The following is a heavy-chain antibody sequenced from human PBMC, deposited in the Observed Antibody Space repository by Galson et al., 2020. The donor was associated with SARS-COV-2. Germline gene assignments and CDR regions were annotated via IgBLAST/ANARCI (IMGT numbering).Heavy chain of an antibody. CDR1: GFTFSDHA. J-gene: IGHJ4*02. D-gene: IGHD6-19*01. V-gene: IGHV3-33*01. Sequence: GGSLRLPRAAPGFTFSDHAMHWVRQAPGKGLEWVAQIFFDGSEKYYGDSVRGRFTVSRDSSKNTVYLQMNNLIVDDTAVYYCARDGQSSRGWAFDYWGQGTLLTVSS. CDR2: IFFDGSEK. CDR3: ARDGQSSRGWAFDY.